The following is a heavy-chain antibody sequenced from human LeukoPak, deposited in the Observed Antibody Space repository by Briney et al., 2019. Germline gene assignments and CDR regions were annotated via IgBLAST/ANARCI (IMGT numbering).Heavy chain of an antibody. Sequence: SETLSLTCTVSGYSISSGYYWGWIRQPPGKGLEWIGSIYHSGSTYYNPSLKSRVTISVDTSKNQFSLKLSSVTAADTAVCYCASWDDDYLTPFDYWGQGTLVTVSS. V-gene: IGHV4-38-2*02. D-gene: IGHD2/OR15-2a*01. CDR1: GYSISSGYY. CDR2: IYHSGST. CDR3: ASWDDDYLTPFDY. J-gene: IGHJ4*02.